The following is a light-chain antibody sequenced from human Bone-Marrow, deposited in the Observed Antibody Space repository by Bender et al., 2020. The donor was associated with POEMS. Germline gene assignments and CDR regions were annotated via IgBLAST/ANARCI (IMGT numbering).Light chain of an antibody. Sequence: QSALTQPASVSGSPGQSITISCTGTSSDVGSYNLVSWYQQHPGKAPKLMIYEGSKRPSGVSNRFTASKSGNTASLTVSGLQADDEAVYYCSSNVGTHKVIFGGGTKLTVL. CDR3: SSNVGTHKVI. CDR2: EGS. J-gene: IGLJ2*01. V-gene: IGLV2-14*02. CDR1: SSDVGSYNL.